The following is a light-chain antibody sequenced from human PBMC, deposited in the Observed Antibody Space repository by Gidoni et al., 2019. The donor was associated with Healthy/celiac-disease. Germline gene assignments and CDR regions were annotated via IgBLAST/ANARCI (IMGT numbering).Light chain of an antibody. J-gene: IGLJ2*01. CDR1: KLGDKY. CDR2: QDS. V-gene: IGLV3-1*01. Sequence: SYELTQPPSVSVSPGQTASITCSGDKLGDKYACWYQQKPGQSPVLVIYQDSKRPSGIPERFSGSNSGNTATLTISWTQAMDEADYYCQAWDSITVVFGGGTKLTVL. CDR3: QAWDSITVV.